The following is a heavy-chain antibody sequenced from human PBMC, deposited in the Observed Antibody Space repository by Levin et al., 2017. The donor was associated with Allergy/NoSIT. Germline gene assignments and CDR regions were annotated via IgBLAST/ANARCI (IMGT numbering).Heavy chain of an antibody. CDR3: ARDIVGIGTGAYWYYYGMDV. CDR2: ISVSGSIK. CDR1: GITFSTYG. D-gene: IGHD2-21*01. V-gene: IGHV3-48*01. Sequence: GGSLRLSCAASGITFSTYGMNWVRQAPGMGLEWLSYISVSGSIKYYADSLEGRFTISRDNAKNSLYLQMNSLRAEDTAVYYCARDIVGIGTGAYWYYYGMDVWGRGATVTVSS. J-gene: IGHJ6*02.